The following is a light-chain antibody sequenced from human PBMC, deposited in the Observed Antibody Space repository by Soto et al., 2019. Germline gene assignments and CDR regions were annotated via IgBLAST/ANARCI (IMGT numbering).Light chain of an antibody. CDR3: QQFQSSLRT. J-gene: IGKJ1*01. CDR2: GPS. CDR1: ESLSPHS. V-gene: IGKV3-20*01. Sequence: IVLTHSPGTLSLSPGETATLSCSASESLSPHSIAWYQQKPGQAPRLLIYGPSGRATGIPDRISGSGSGTDFTLTISGLEPEDFAMYYCQQFQSSLRTFGQGTKVDIK.